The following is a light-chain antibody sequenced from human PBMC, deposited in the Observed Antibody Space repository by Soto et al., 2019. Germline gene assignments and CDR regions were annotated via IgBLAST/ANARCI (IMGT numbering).Light chain of an antibody. CDR2: TAS. Sequence: DIQMTQSPSSLSATVGDRVTITCRANQSIGNFLSWYQQKPGIAPKNLIYTASSLQGGGPSRFSGSGSGTDFTLTINSLQPEDFATYYCQQSYSNPVTFGPGTKVDIK. V-gene: IGKV1-39*01. CDR3: QQSYSNPVT. J-gene: IGKJ3*01. CDR1: QSIGNF.